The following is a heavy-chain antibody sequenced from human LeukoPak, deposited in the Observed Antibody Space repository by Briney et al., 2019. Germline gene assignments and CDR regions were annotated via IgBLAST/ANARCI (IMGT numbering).Heavy chain of an antibody. CDR1: GGTFSSYV. J-gene: IGHJ6*03. CDR3: ATESDSSGYYYMDV. V-gene: IGHV1-69*06. Sequence: GASVKVSCKASGGTFSSYVINWVRQAPGQGLEWMGGIIPIFGTASYAQKFQGRVTITADKSTDTAYMELSSLRSEDTAVYYCATESDSSGYYYMDVWGKGTTVTVSS. CDR2: IIPIFGTA. D-gene: IGHD6-19*01.